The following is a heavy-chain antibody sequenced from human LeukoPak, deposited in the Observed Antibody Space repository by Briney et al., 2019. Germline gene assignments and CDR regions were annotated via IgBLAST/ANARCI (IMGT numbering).Heavy chain of an antibody. CDR1: EFTFSDYS. CDR3: ARVDDFWSGYYIS. CDR2: ISSGSSHI. V-gene: IGHV3-21*01. D-gene: IGHD3-3*01. Sequence: PGGSLRLSCAASEFTFSDYSMTWVRQAPGKGLEWVSCISSGSSHIYYADSLRGRFTISRDNAKNSLYLQMNNLRAEDTAMYYCARVDDFWSGYYISWGQGTLVTVSS. J-gene: IGHJ5*02.